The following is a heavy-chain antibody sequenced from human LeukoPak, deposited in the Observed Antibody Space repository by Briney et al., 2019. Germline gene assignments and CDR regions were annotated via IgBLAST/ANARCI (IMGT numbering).Heavy chain of an antibody. CDR1: GYTFTSFG. J-gene: IGHJ4*02. V-gene: IGHV1-18*04. Sequence: APVKVPCKASGYTFTSFGISGAPQPPAQGFEWMGWHRAYNGNTKYAQKLQGRVTMTTDTSTSTAYMKLRSLRSDDTAVYYWARGFPGLRFGESMFDYWGQGTLVTVSS. CDR2: HRAYNGNT. CDR3: ARGFPGLRFGESMFDY. D-gene: IGHD3-10*01.